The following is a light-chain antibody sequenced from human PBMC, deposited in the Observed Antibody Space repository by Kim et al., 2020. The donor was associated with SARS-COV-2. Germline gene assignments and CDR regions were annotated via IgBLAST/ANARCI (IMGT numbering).Light chain of an antibody. CDR1: SRDVSAYKS. J-gene: IGLJ3*02. Sequence: QSITTSCTATSRDVSAYKSVSWYHQHPGEAPILMIYDLHTGRSGGSHRCSGSKSGNTTSLSTSGLHAENDADYSCSSYTSSHTRVFGGGTKVTVL. CDR3: SSYTSSHTRV. V-gene: IGLV2-14*03. CDR2: DLH.